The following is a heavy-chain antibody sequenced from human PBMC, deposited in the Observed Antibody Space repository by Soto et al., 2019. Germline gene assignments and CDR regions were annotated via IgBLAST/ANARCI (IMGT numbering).Heavy chain of an antibody. CDR3: ARHHYYDSSGYWNYYYYGMDV. J-gene: IGHJ6*02. Sequence: GESLKISCKGSGYSFTSYWIGWVRLMPGKGLEWMGIIYPGDSDTRYSPSFQGQVTISADKSISTAYLQWSSLKASDTAMYYCARHHYYDSSGYWNYYYYGMDVWGQGTTVTVSS. V-gene: IGHV5-51*01. D-gene: IGHD3-22*01. CDR1: GYSFTSYW. CDR2: IYPGDSDT.